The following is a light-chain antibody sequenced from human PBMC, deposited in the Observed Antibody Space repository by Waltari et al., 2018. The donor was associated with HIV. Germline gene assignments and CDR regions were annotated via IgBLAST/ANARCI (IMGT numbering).Light chain of an antibody. J-gene: IGLJ3*02. V-gene: IGLV2-14*03. CDR2: DVS. Sequence: QSALTQPASVSGSPGQSITISCTATSSDVGGYNYFSWYQQHPGKAPKLMIYDVSKRPSGVSNRFSGSKSGNTASLTISGLQAEDEADYYCNSFTSSSTWVFGGGTKLTVL. CDR1: SSDVGGYNY. CDR3: NSFTSSSTWV.